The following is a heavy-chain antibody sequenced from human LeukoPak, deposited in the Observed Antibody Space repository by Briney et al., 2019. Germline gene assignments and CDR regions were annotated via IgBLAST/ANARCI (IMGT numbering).Heavy chain of an antibody. V-gene: IGHV3-23*01. CDR1: GFTFSDAW. CDR2: ISGSGGST. J-gene: IGHJ3*02. CDR3: ARGGIITSYAFEI. D-gene: IGHD3-10*01. Sequence: GGSLRLSCAASGFTFSDAWMSWVRQAPGKGLEWVSAISGSGGSTYYADSVKGRFTISRDNSKNTLYLQMNSLRAEDTAVYYCARGGIITSYAFEIWGQGTMVTVSS.